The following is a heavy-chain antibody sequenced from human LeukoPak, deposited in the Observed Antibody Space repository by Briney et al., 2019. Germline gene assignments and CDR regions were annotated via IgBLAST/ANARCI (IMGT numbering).Heavy chain of an antibody. J-gene: IGHJ4*02. CDR1: GFTFSSYG. D-gene: IGHD1-26*01. Sequence: PGGSLRLSCAASGFTFSSYGMHWVRQAPGKGLEWVAFIRYDGSNKYYADSVKGRFTISRDNSKNTLYLQMNSLRAEDTAVYYCARGASVSGGTFDSWGQGTLVTVSS. CDR3: ARGASVSGGTFDS. V-gene: IGHV3-30*02. CDR2: IRYDGSNK.